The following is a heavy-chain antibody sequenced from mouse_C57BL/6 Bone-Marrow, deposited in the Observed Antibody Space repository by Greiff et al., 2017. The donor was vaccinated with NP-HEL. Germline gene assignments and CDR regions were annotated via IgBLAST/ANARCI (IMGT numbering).Heavy chain of an antibody. CDR1: GFNIKDDY. V-gene: IGHV14-4*01. J-gene: IGHJ3*01. D-gene: IGHD1-1*01. CDR3: TYYYGSSYLFAY. CDR2: IDPENGDT. Sequence: EVQLQQSGAELVRPGASVKLSCTASGFNIKDDYMHWVKQRPEKGLEWIGWIDPENGDTEYASKFQGKATITADTSSNTAYLQLSSLTSEDTAVYYCTYYYGSSYLFAYWGQGTLVTVSA.